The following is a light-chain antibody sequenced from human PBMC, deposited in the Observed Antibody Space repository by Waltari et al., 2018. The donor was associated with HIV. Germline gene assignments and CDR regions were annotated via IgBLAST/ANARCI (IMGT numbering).Light chain of an antibody. J-gene: IGLJ2*01. CDR3: TSYAGSDNLML. Sequence: QSALTQPPTASGSPGQSVTISCSGTSNDVGPYDYVSWYQQHPDKAPRLIIYEVYKRPSGVPDRFSGSTSGNTASLTVSGLQAEDEADYYCTSYAGSDNLMLFGGGTKVTVL. CDR2: EVY. V-gene: IGLV2-8*01. CDR1: SNDVGPYDY.